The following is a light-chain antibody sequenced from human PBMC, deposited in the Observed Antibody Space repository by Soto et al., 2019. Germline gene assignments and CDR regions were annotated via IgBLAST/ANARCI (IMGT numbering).Light chain of an antibody. CDR3: SSYTSSNTLV. Sequence: QSALTQPASVSWSPGQSITISCTGASSDVGGYDYVSWYQQHPGKAPKLMIYEVANRPSGVSNRFSGSKSGNTASLTISGLQAEDEADYYCSSYTSSNTLVFGTGTKLTVL. J-gene: IGLJ1*01. CDR2: EVA. V-gene: IGLV2-14*01. CDR1: SSDVGGYDY.